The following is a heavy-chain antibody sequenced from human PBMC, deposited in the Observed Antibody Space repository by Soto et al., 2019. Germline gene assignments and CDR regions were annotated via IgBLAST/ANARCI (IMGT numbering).Heavy chain of an antibody. CDR2: IGTAGDT. V-gene: IGHV3-13*01. J-gene: IGHJ4*02. CDR3: AKSQEIGTHFFDS. D-gene: IGHD6-13*01. CDR1: GFTFSGFD. Sequence: VGSLRLSCEASGFTFSGFDMHWVRQPTGKGLEWVSSIGTAGDTYYAVSVKGRFTISRDNAKNSLSLQINSLRAGDMAVYFCAKSQEIGTHFFDSWGQGTQVTVSS.